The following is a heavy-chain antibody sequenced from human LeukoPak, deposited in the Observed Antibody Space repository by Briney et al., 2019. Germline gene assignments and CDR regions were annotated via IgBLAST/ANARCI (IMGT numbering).Heavy chain of an antibody. CDR2: FYRGDST. J-gene: IGHJ4*02. CDR3: AREPANLYDSSGYYFDY. CDR1: GFTVSSSY. D-gene: IGHD3-22*01. V-gene: IGHV3-53*01. Sequence: GGSLRLSCAASGFTVSSSYMYWVRQAPGKGLEWVSFFYRGDSTYYAESVRGRFTISRDNSKNTLYLLMNSLIPEDTTVYYCAREPANLYDSSGYYFDYWGQGTLVTVSS.